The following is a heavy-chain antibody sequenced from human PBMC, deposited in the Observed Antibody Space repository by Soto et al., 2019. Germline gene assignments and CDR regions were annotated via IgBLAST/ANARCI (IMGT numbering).Heavy chain of an antibody. Sequence: QVQLVQSGAEVKKPGSSVKVSCKASGGTFSSYAISWVQQAPGQGLEWMGGIIPIFGTANYAQKFQGRVTITADESTSTAYMELSSLRSEDTAVYYCARASGYLGRYGMDVWGQGTTVTVSS. D-gene: IGHD3-3*01. J-gene: IGHJ6*02. CDR1: GGTFSSYA. CDR2: IIPIFGTA. V-gene: IGHV1-69*12. CDR3: ARASGYLGRYGMDV.